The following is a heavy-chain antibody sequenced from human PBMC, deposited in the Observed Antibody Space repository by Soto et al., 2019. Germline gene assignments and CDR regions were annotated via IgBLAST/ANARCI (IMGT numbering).Heavy chain of an antibody. J-gene: IGHJ6*02. CDR1: GGSISSGGYS. Sequence: PSETLSLTCAVSGGSISSGGYSWSWIRQPPGKGLEWIGYIYHSGSTYYNPSLKSRVTISVDRSKNQFSLKLSSVTAAGTAVYYCARVRSTGNGMDVWGQGTTVTVSS. CDR3: ARVRSTGNGMDV. V-gene: IGHV4-30-2*01. CDR2: IYHSGST.